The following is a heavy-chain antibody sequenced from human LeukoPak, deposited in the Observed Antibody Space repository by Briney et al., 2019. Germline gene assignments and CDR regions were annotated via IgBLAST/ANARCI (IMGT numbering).Heavy chain of an antibody. D-gene: IGHD3-16*01. CDR1: GFTFSIYA. CDR2: ISGSGGTA. J-gene: IGHJ1*01. CDR3: AKDYRGGVTNPGYFQH. Sequence: GGSLRLSCAASGFTFSIYAMSWVRQAPGKGLEWVSAISGSGGTAYYADSVKGRFTISRDNSKNTLYLQMNSLRAEDTAVYYCAKDYRGGVTNPGYFQHWGQGTLVTVSS. V-gene: IGHV3-23*01.